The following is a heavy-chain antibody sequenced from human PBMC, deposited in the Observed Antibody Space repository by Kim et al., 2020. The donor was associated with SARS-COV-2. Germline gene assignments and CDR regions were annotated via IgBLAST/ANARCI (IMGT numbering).Heavy chain of an antibody. Sequence: SETLSLTCAVYGGSFSGYYWSWIRQPPGKGLEWIGEINHSGSTNYNPSLKSRVTISVDTSKNQFSLKLSSVTAADTAVYYCARGNLRSIAVAGRRGFGFDYWGQGTLVTVSS. CDR2: INHSGST. J-gene: IGHJ4*02. V-gene: IGHV4-34*01. CDR1: GGSFSGYY. CDR3: ARGNLRSIAVAGRRGFGFDY. D-gene: IGHD6-19*01.